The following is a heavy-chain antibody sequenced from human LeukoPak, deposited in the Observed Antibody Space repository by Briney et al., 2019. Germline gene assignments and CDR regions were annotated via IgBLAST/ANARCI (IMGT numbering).Heavy chain of an antibody. V-gene: IGHV4-61*02. Sequence: SQTLSLTCTVSGGSISSGSYYWSWIRQPAGKGLEWIGRIYTSGSTNYNPSLKSRVTISVDTSKNQFSLKLSSVTAADTAVDYCARESEQWPYYYYGMDVWGQGTTVTVSS. CDR3: ARESEQWPYYYYGMDV. D-gene: IGHD6-19*01. CDR1: GGSISSGSYY. CDR2: IYTSGST. J-gene: IGHJ6*02.